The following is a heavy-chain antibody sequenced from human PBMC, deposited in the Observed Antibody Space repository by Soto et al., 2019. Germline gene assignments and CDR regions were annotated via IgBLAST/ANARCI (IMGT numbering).Heavy chain of an antibody. CDR1: GYTFTDYY. J-gene: IGHJ4*02. Sequence: QVQLVQSGAEVKKPGASVKVSCKASGYTFTDYYAHWVRQAPGQGLEWMGWISPNSGGTKYAQKFQGRVTMTRDTSISTTYMELSRLSSDDTAFYYCARDYGEAWNDDVSYPFDYWGQGTLVTVSS. CDR2: ISPNSGGT. V-gene: IGHV1-2*02. CDR3: ARDYGEAWNDDVSYPFDY. D-gene: IGHD1-1*01.